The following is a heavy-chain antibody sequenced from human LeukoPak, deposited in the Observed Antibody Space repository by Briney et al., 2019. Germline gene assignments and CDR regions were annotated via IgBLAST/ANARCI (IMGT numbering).Heavy chain of an antibody. D-gene: IGHD1-26*01. Sequence: ASVKVSCKASGYTFTSYGISGVRQAPGQGREWMGWISAYNGNTNYAQKLQGRVTMTTDTSTSTAYMELRSLRSDDTAVYYCAKAKRYSGSLYYFDYWGQGTLVTVSS. CDR2: ISAYNGNT. V-gene: IGHV1-18*01. CDR3: AKAKRYSGSLYYFDY. CDR1: GYTFTSYG. J-gene: IGHJ4*02.